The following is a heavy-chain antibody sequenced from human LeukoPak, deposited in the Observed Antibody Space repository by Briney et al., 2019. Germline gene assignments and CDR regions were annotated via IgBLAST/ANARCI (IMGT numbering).Heavy chain of an antibody. D-gene: IGHD1-26*01. CDR2: MNPNSGNT. CDR1: GYTFTSYD. V-gene: IGHV1-8*01. J-gene: IGHJ5*02. CDR3: ARRRGIVGATGWFDP. Sequence: ASVKVSCKASGYTFTSYDINWVRQATGQGLEWMGWMNPNSGNTGYAQKFQGRVTMTRNTSISTAYMELSSLRSEDTAAYYCARRRGIVGATGWFDPWGQGTLVTVSS.